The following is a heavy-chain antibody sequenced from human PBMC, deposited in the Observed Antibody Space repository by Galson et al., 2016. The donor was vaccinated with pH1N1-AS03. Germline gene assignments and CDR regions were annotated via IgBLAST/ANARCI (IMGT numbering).Heavy chain of an antibody. J-gene: IGHJ6*02. CDR3: ARDPRGPFTSATCPTTYYFGMDV. CDR1: GYIFTGFY. Sequence: SVKVSCKASGYIFTGFYVHWVRQAPGQGLEWMGWINTDSGVTNYAQKFEAWVTMTRDTSVSTAYMELYGLKSDDTAVYYCARDPRGPFTSATCPTTYYFGMDVWCQGTTVIVSS. V-gene: IGHV1-2*04. CDR2: INTDSGVT. D-gene: IGHD2-2*01.